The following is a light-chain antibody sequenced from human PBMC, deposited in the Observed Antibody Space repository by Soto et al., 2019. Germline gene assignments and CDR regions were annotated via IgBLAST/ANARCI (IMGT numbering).Light chain of an antibody. CDR1: QSVSSY. J-gene: IGKJ5*01. CDR3: QQYGSYPIT. CDR2: DAS. Sequence: EIVLADSAATLSLSPGERATLSFRASQSVSSYLAWYQQKTGQAPRLLIHDASTRDSGVPDRFSGIKSGTDFTLPFRGLEPEDAQVYYCQQYGSYPITLGHATRLEI. V-gene: IGKV3-11*01.